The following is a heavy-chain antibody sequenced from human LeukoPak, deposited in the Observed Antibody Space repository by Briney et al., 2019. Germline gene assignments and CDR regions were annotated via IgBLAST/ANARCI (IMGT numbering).Heavy chain of an antibody. D-gene: IGHD3-22*01. Sequence: PGGSLRLSCAVSGFTFSNYGMHWVRQAPDKGLEWVAFIRYDGHHKYYADSVKGRFTISRDNSKTTLYLQMSSLRADDTAVFYGAKDSGYYKGYFDYWGQGTLVTVSS. V-gene: IGHV3-30*02. CDR2: IRYDGHHK. CDR3: AKDSGYYKGYFDY. J-gene: IGHJ4*02. CDR1: GFTFSNYG.